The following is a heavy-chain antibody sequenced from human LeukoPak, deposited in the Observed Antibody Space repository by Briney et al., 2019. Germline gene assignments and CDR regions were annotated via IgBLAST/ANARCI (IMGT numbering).Heavy chain of an antibody. Sequence: PGGSLRLSCAASGFTFSSYAMSWVRQAPGKGLEWVSAISGSGGSTYYAGSVKGLFTISRDNSKNTLYLQMNSLRAQDTAVYYCAKRSGTLVRGATFDYWGQGTLITVSS. V-gene: IGHV3-23*01. D-gene: IGHD3-10*01. CDR3: AKRSGTLVRGATFDY. CDR2: ISGSGGST. CDR1: GFTFSSYA. J-gene: IGHJ4*02.